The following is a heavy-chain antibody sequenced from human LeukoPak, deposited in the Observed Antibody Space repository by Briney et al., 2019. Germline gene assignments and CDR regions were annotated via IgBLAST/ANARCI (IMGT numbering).Heavy chain of an antibody. J-gene: IGHJ6*02. Sequence: GGSLRLSCAASGLTFSSYWMSWVRQTPGKGLEWVAHIKEDGSEKYYVDPVKGRFTISRDNAKNSLYLQMNSLRAEDTAVYHCARGHYGMDVWGQGTTVTVSS. CDR3: ARGHYGMDV. CDR1: GLTFSSYW. V-gene: IGHV3-7*01. CDR2: IKEDGSEK.